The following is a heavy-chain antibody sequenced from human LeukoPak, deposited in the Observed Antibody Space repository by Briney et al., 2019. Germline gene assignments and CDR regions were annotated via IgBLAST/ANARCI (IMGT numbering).Heavy chain of an antibody. Sequence: PGRSLRLSCAATGFTFNTYAMNWVRQDPGKGLEWVSYISSSGSSIYYADSVKGRFTISRDNAKNSLYLQMNSLRAEDTAVYYCARDRRSTIFGVVYYYGMDVWGQGTTVTVSS. CDR1: GFTFNTYA. CDR3: ARDRRSTIFGVVYYYGMDV. J-gene: IGHJ6*02. V-gene: IGHV3-48*03. CDR2: ISSSGSSI. D-gene: IGHD3-3*01.